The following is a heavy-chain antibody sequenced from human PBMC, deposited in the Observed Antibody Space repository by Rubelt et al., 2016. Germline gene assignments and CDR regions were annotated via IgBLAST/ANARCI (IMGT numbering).Heavy chain of an antibody. Sequence: EVKLLESGGGSAQPGGSLRLSCAASGFTFTNYAMSWVRQAPGMGLEWVSSVSNGASTTNYADSVKGRFTISRDNSKNTLYVRMRSLRAEDTALYYWAKATSGWSGDSLDYWGQGTLVTVSS. J-gene: IGHJ4*02. CDR2: VSNGASTT. CDR1: GFTFTNYA. CDR3: AKATSGWSGDSLDY. V-gene: IGHV3-23*01. D-gene: IGHD6-19*01.